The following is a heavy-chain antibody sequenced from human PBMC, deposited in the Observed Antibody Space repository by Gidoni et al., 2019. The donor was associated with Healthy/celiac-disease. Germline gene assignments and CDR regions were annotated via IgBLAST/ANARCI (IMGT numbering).Heavy chain of an antibody. J-gene: IGHJ4*02. V-gene: IGHV3-49*03. D-gene: IGHD5-18*01. Sequence: EVQLVESGGGLVQPGRSLRLSCTASGFTFGDYAMSWFRQAPGKGLEWVGFIRSKAYGGTTEYAASVKGRFTISRDDSKSIAYLQMNSLKTEDTAVYYCTRETRGYSYNPPFDYWGQGTLVTVSS. CDR2: IRSKAYGGTT. CDR1: GFTFGDYA. CDR3: TRETRGYSYNPPFDY.